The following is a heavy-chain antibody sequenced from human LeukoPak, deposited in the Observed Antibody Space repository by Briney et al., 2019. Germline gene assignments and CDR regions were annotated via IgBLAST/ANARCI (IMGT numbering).Heavy chain of an antibody. V-gene: IGHV4-61*02. CDR1: GGSISSGSYY. CDR2: IYTSGST. Sequence: SQTLSPTCTVSGGSISSGSYYWSWIRQPAGKGLEWIGRIYTSGSTNYNPSLKGRVTISVDTSKNQFSLKLSSVTAADTAVYYCARAPLDYGDYVYYFDYWGQGTLVTVSS. CDR3: ARAPLDYGDYVYYFDY. J-gene: IGHJ4*02. D-gene: IGHD4-17*01.